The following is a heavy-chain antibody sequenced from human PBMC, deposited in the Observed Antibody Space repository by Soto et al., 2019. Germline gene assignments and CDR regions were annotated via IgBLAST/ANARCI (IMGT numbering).Heavy chain of an antibody. J-gene: IGHJ3*02. CDR2: IYYSGST. CDR3: ARGNFGVVINAGFAFDI. CDR1: GGSISSGGYY. V-gene: IGHV4-31*03. Sequence: SETLSLTCTVSGGSISSGGYYWSWIRQHPGKGLEWIGYIYYSGSTYYNPSLKSRVTISVDTSKNQFSLKLSSVTAADTAVYYCARGNFGVVINAGFAFDIWGQGTMVTFSS. D-gene: IGHD3-3*01.